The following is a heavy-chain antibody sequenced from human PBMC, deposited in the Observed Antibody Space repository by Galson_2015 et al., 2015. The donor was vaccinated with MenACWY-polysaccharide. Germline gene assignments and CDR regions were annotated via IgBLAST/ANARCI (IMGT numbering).Heavy chain of an antibody. Sequence: PALVKPTQTLTLTCTFSGFSLSTRGVGVGWIRQPPGKALEWLALIYWDDNKRYSPSLKSRLTITKDTSKNQVVLTMTNMDPVDTATYYCAHISGLYYGDSRAYFDYWGQGTLVTVSS. CDR3: AHISGLYYGDSRAYFDY. V-gene: IGHV2-5*02. J-gene: IGHJ4*02. CDR1: GFSLSTRGVG. CDR2: IYWDDNK. D-gene: IGHD4-17*01.